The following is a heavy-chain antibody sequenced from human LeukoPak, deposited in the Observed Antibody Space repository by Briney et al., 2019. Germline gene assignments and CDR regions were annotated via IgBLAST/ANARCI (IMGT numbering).Heavy chain of an antibody. Sequence: GASVTVSCKASGYTFTTYGISWVRQAPGQGLEWMGWISANNGNTNYAQKLQGRVTMTTDTSTSTAYMELRSLRSDDTAVYYCARSPRGGPFDYWGQGTLVTVSS. CDR3: ARSPRGGPFDY. V-gene: IGHV1-18*01. CDR1: GYTFTTYG. J-gene: IGHJ4*02. CDR2: ISANNGNT. D-gene: IGHD3-10*01.